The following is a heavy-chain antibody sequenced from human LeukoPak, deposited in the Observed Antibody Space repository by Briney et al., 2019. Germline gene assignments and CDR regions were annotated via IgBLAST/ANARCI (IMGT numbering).Heavy chain of an antibody. D-gene: IGHD3-22*01. V-gene: IGHV1-69*04. J-gene: IGHJ4*02. CDR1: GYTFTSYG. CDR3: ARQYYDSSGYPLPFDY. CDR2: IIPILGIA. Sequence: SVKVSCKASGYTFTSYGISWVRQAPGQGLEWMGRIIPILGIANYAQKFQGRVTITADKSTSTAYMELSSLRSEDTAVYYCARQYYDSSGYPLPFDYWGQGTLVTVSS.